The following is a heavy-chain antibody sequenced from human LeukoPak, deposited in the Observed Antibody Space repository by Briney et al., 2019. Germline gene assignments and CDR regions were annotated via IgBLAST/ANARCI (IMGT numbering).Heavy chain of an antibody. D-gene: IGHD6-19*01. CDR2: IRYDGSNK. V-gene: IGHV3-30*02. J-gene: IGHJ1*01. CDR1: GFTFSTYG. CDR3: ARGGETPLAGTRSSQYFQH. Sequence: GGSLRLSCAASGFTFSTYGMHWVRQAPGKGLEWILFIRYDGSNKYYADSVKGRFTISRDNSKNTLYLQMNSLRAEDTAVYYCARGGETPLAGTRSSQYFQHWGQGTLVTVSS.